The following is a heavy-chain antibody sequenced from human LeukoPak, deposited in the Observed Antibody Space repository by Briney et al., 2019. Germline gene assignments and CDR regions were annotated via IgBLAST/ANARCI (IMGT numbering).Heavy chain of an antibody. CDR2: MHSSGST. J-gene: IGHJ4*02. V-gene: IGHV4-39*07. D-gene: IGHD3-22*01. Sequence: SETLSLTCTVSGPSISSTIYYWGWIRQPPGKGLEWIGSMHSSGSTYYNPSLKSRVTISIDMSKNQFSLKLSSVTAADTAVYYCVREMYDSGGYRVSYFDYWGQGTLVTVSS. CDR1: GPSISSTIYY. CDR3: VREMYDSGGYRVSYFDY.